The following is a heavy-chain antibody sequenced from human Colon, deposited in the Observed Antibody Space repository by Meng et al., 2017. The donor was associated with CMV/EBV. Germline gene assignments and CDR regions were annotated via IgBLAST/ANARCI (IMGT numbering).Heavy chain of an antibody. J-gene: IGHJ4*02. CDR1: GFIFRDYT. D-gene: IGHD6-13*01. CDR3: AKLLRGQQLIREGDFDH. CDR2: ISGSSSNI. Sequence: GGSLRLSCAASGFIFRDYTMSWARQAPGKGLEWVSSISGSSSNIYYADSLKGRITISRDNARNSLYLQMNTLTAEDTAVYHCAKLLRGQQLIREGDFDHWGQGTLVTVSS. V-gene: IGHV3-21*01.